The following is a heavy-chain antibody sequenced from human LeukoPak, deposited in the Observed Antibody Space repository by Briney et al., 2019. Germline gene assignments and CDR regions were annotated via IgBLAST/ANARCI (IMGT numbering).Heavy chain of an antibody. CDR3: ARDLEPYYYGSGSFDY. CDR1: GFTFSDYY. J-gene: IGHJ4*02. V-gene: IGHV3-11*05. D-gene: IGHD3-10*01. Sequence: GGSLRLSCAASGFTFSDYYMSWICQAPGKGLEWVSYISSSSSYTNYADSVKGRFTISRDNAKNSLYLQMNSLRAEDTAVYYCARDLEPYYYGSGSFDYWGQGTLVTVSS. CDR2: ISSSSSYT.